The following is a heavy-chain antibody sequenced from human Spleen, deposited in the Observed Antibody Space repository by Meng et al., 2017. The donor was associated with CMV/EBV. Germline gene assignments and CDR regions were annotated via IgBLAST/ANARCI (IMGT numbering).Heavy chain of an antibody. D-gene: IGHD2/OR15-2a*01. CDR2: INMGANEI. CDR1: GFTFSTYW. J-gene: IGHJ4*02. Sequence: GESLKISCAASGFTFSTYWMTWVRQAPGKGPEWVATINMGANEIHYLDSVKGRFTITRDNGKNALYIQMNSLRTEDTAVYYCARDSFPYSSDKWGQGTLVTVSS. V-gene: IGHV3-7*01. CDR3: ARDSFPYSSDK.